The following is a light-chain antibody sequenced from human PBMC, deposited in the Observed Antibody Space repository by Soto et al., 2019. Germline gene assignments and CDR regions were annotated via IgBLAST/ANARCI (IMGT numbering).Light chain of an antibody. Sequence: QSVLTQPPSVSAAPGQKVTISCSGSSSNIGNNYVSWYQQLPGTAPKLLIYENNKRPSGIPDRFSGSKSGTSATLGITGLQTGDEADYYCGTSEIYTSSQRVFRTGTKL. CDR3: GTSEIYTSSQRV. CDR1: SSNIGNNY. V-gene: IGLV1-51*02. J-gene: IGLJ1*01. CDR2: ENN.